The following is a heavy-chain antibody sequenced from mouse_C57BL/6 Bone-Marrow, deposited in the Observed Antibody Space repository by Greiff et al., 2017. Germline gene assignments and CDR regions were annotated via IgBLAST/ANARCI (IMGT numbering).Heavy chain of an antibody. V-gene: IGHV1-85*01. CDR1: GYTFTSYD. J-gene: IGHJ1*03. D-gene: IGHD1-1*01. CDR2: IYPRDGST. Sequence: VQLVESGPELVKPGASVKLSCKASGYTFTSYDINWVKQRPGQGLEWIGWIYPRDGSTKYNEKFKGKATLTVDTSSSTAYMELHSLTSEDSAVFFGARLEFDGSSWDWYFDVWGTGTTVTVSS. CDR3: ARLEFDGSSWDWYFDV.